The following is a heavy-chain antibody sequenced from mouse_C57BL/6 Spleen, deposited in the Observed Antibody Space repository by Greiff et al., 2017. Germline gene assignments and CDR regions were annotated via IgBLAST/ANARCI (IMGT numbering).Heavy chain of an antibody. CDR2: ISNGGGST. CDR1: GFTFSDYY. D-gene: IGHD1-1*01. V-gene: IGHV5-12*01. J-gene: IGHJ1*03. Sequence: EVQRVESGGGLVQPGGSLKLSCAASGFTFSDYYMYWVRQTPEKRLEWVAYISNGGGSTYYPDTVKGRFTISRDNAKNTLYLQMSRLKSEDTAMYYCARCPDYYGSSYWYFDVWGTGTTVTVSS. CDR3: ARCPDYYGSSYWYFDV.